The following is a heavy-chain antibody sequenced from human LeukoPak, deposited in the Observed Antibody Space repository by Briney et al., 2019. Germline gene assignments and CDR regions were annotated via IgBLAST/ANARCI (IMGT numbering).Heavy chain of an antibody. Sequence: ASVKVSCKASGYTFTSYGISWVRQAPGQGLEWMGWISAYNGNTNYAQRLQGRVTMTTDTSTSTAYMELRSPRSDDTAVYYCARVDSSSWPTDYWGQGTLVTVSS. CDR3: ARVDSSSWPTDY. V-gene: IGHV1-18*01. D-gene: IGHD6-13*01. CDR1: GYTFTSYG. CDR2: ISAYNGNT. J-gene: IGHJ4*02.